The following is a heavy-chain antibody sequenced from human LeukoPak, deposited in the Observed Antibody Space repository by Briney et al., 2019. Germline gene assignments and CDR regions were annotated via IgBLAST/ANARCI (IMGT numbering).Heavy chain of an antibody. CDR2: IKQDGSEK. CDR3: ARGTYYVPTGAFDI. CDR1: GGSISSSSYY. J-gene: IGHJ3*02. Sequence: ETLSLTCTVSGGSISSSSYYWGWIRQPPGKGLQWVANIKQDGSEKYYVDSVKGRFTISRDNAKNSLYLQMNSLRAEDTAVYYCARGTYYVPTGAFDIWGQGTMVTVSS. V-gene: IGHV3-7*01. D-gene: IGHD3-10*02.